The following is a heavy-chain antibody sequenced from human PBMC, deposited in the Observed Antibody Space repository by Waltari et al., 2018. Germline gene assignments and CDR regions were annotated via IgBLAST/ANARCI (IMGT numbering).Heavy chain of an antibody. CDR2: IRYDGSDK. D-gene: IGHD2-2*01. Sequence: QAQLVESGGGVVHPGGSLRLSCTASGFSFRSHGMHWVRQTPGKGLEWVAFIRYDGSDKYYADSVKGRFTISRDTSKNTLYLQMNSLRSEDTAVYYCASGGKIVVVPADYWGQGTLVAVSS. CDR3: ASGGKIVVVPADY. V-gene: IGHV3-30*02. CDR1: GFSFRSHG. J-gene: IGHJ4*02.